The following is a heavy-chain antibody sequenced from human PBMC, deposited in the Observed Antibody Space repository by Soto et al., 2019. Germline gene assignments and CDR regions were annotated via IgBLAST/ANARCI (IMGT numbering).Heavy chain of an antibody. CDR2: TYYRSKWNT. V-gene: IGHV6-1*01. CDR1: GDNVSSNSAA. CDR3: ARDYYESGGHFDC. Sequence: SQTLSLTCAISGDNVSSNSAAWNWIRQSPSRGLEWLGRTYYRSKWNTDYAVSVNSRITISPDTSKNQFSLQLKSVTPEDTGVYYCARDYYESGGHFDCWGQGNLVTVSS. J-gene: IGHJ4*02. D-gene: IGHD3-22*01.